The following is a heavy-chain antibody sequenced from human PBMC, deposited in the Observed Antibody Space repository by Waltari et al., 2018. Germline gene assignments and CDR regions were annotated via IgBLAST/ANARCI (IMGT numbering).Heavy chain of an antibody. CDR1: GFPFRSYW. V-gene: IGHV3-74*01. D-gene: IGHD6-13*01. J-gene: IGHJ4*02. CDR2: INSGGSLT. CDR3: ATPLAAAAF. Sequence: EVQLVESGGGLVQPGGSLRLSCAASGFPFRSYWMHWVRQVPGKGLVWVSRINSGGSLTSYADSVKGRFTISRDNAKNTVYLQMNSLRAEDTAVYYCATPLAAAAFWGQGTLVTVSS.